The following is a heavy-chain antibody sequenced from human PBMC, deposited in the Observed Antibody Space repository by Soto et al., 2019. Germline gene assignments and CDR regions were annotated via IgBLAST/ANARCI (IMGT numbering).Heavy chain of an antibody. V-gene: IGHV3-15*07. CDR1: GFTFSNAW. D-gene: IGHD6-13*01. Sequence: GGSLRLSCAASGFTFSNAWMNWVRQAPGKGLEWVGRIKSKTDGGTTDYAAPVKGRFTISRDDSKNTLYLQMNSLKTEDTSVYYCTTDPPSEDSSSWYLFDYWGQGTLVTVSS. J-gene: IGHJ4*02. CDR2: IKSKTDGGTT. CDR3: TTDPPSEDSSSWYLFDY.